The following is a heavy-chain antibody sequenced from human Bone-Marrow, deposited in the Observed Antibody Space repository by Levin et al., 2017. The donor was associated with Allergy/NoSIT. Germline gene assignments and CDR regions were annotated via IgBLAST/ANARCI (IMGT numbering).Heavy chain of an antibody. D-gene: IGHD6-13*01. V-gene: IGHV1-2*02. J-gene: IGHJ6*03. Sequence: PGESLKISCKASGYIFTDYYMHWVRQAPGQGLEWMGWINPNTGGTSYSQNFQGRVTMTRDTSISTAYMDLSSLRSDDTAVYYCARGIASGGKTYYYYYMDVWGRGTTVAVSS. CDR2: INPNTGGT. CDR1: GYIFTDYY. CDR3: ARGIASGGKTYYYYYMDV.